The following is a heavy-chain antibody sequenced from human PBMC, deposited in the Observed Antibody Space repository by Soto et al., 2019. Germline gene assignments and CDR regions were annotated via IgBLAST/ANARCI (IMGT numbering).Heavy chain of an antibody. CDR1: EGTFNSYA. J-gene: IGHJ4*02. V-gene: IGHV1-69*01. CDR2: IIPYYNTL. Sequence: QAQVVQSGAEVRKPGSSVKLSCKASEGTFNSYAIAWVRQAPGQGIEWMGGIIPYYNTLNYAQKFQDRVTITADDSTSTVYIELSSLRSDDTAVYFCASGASRWYPYFFDSWAQGTLVTVSS. CDR3: ASGASRWYPYFFDS. D-gene: IGHD6-13*01.